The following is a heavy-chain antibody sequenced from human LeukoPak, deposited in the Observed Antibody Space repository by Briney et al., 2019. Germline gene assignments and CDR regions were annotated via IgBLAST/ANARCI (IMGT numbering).Heavy chain of an antibody. D-gene: IGHD6-19*01. Sequence: GGSLRLSCAASGFTFSSYAMSWVRQAPGKGLEWVSGISGTGGSTYYADSVKGRFTISRDNSKNTLYLQMNSLRAEDTAVYYCAKAKGSGLKYYFDYWGQGTLVTVSS. J-gene: IGHJ4*02. V-gene: IGHV3-23*01. CDR1: GFTFSSYA. CDR2: ISGTGGST. CDR3: AKAKGSGLKYYFDY.